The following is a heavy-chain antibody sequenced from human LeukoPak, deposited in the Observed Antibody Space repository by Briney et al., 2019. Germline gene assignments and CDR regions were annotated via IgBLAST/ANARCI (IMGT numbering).Heavy chain of an antibody. Sequence: SETLSLTCAVYGGSFSCYYWSWISQPPGKGLEWIGEINHSGSTNYNPSLKSRVTISVDTSKNQFSLKLSSVTAADTAVYYCARRGPKSRRREKDAFDIWGQGTMVTVSS. D-gene: IGHD1-26*01. CDR1: GGSFSCYY. J-gene: IGHJ3*02. V-gene: IGHV4-34*01. CDR2: INHSGST. CDR3: ARRGPKSRRREKDAFDI.